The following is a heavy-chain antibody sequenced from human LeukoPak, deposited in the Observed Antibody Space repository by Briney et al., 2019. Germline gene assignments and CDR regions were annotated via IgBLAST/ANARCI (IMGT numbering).Heavy chain of an antibody. J-gene: IGHJ3*02. Sequence: SETLSLTCTVSGGSISSYYWSWIRQPPGKGLEWIGYIYYSGSTNYNPSLKSRVTISVDTSKNQFSLKLSSVTAADTAVYYCARNDAGGIAIFGVVNGAFDIWGQGTMVTVSS. CDR1: GGSISSYY. CDR3: ARNDAGGIAIFGVVNGAFDI. D-gene: IGHD3-3*01. CDR2: IYYSGST. V-gene: IGHV4-59*01.